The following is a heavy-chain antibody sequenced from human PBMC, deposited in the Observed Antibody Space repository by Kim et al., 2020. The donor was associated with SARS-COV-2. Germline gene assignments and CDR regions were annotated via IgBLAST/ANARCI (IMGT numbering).Heavy chain of an antibody. V-gene: IGHV4-59*13. CDR3: ARGYSSGSYPT. Sequence: SETLSLTCQISGGSLSSYYWTWIRQPPGKGLEWIGCVYFGGNTNYNPSLTSRVTISVDTSKTQFSLKLTSLTAADTAVYYCARGYSSGSYPTWGQGSLVTVSS. CDR2: VYFGGNT. J-gene: IGHJ4*02. CDR1: GGSLSSYY. D-gene: IGHD6-19*01.